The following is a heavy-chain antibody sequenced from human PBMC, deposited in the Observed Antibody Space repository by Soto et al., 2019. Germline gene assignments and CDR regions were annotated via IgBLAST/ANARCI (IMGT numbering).Heavy chain of an antibody. V-gene: IGHV3-23*01. D-gene: IGHD3-16*01. CDR1: GFIFRNYA. Sequence: GALRLSCAASGFIFRNYALTWVRQAPGEGLEWVSGISGSGGYTYYADSVKGRFTISRDNSKNTLYLQMNSLRAEDTAVYYCAKYEGPSPPGYFDYWGQGTLVTVSS. CDR2: ISGSGGYT. CDR3: AKYEGPSPPGYFDY. J-gene: IGHJ4*02.